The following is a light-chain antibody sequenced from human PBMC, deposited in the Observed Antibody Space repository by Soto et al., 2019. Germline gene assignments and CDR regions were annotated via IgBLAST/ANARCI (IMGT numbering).Light chain of an antibody. V-gene: IGKV1-33*01. CDR2: DAS. Sequence: DIQMTQSPSSLSASVGDRVTITCQASQDINNNLNWYHQKPGKAPKLLIYDASSLQTGVPSRYSGSGSGTDFTLTISSLQPEDIAIYYCQQYDNLPLTFGPGTKVNI. CDR1: QDINNN. CDR3: QQYDNLPLT. J-gene: IGKJ3*01.